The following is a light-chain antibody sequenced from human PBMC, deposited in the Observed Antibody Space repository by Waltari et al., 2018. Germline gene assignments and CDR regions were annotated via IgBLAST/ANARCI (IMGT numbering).Light chain of an antibody. CDR3: QSYDTSLSVV. Sequence: QSVLTQPPSVYGAPGQRVTIPCPGSGSNIGAGYDLHWYQRLPRAAPKLLIYGSSTRPLGVPDRFFGSTSGTSASLAITGLQAEDEADYYCQSYDTSLSVVFGGGTKLTVL. J-gene: IGLJ3*02. CDR2: GSS. V-gene: IGLV1-40*01. CDR1: GSNIGAGYD.